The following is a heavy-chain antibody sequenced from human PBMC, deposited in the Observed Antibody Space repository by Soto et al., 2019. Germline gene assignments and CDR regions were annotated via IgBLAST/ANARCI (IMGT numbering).Heavy chain of an antibody. J-gene: IGHJ5*02. V-gene: IGHV5-51*01. Sequence: VESLKISCQGSGYRFTSYWIGWVRQMPGKGLEWMGIIYPSDSETIYSPSFQGQVTISADKSISTAYLQWRSLKASDTAIYYCARHSRYCGGGSCYPNCFDPCGQRTLVTVS. CDR1: GYRFTSYW. D-gene: IGHD2-15*01. CDR2: IYPSDSET. CDR3: ARHSRYCGGGSCYPNCFDP.